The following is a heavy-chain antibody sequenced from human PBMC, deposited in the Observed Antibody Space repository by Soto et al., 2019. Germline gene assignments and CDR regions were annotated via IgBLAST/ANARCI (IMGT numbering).Heavy chain of an antibody. CDR1: GGSISSYY. CDR2: IYYSGST. Sequence: SETLSLTCTVSGGSISSYYWSWIRQPPGKGLEWIGYIYYSGSTNYNPSLKSRVTISVDTSKNQFSLKLSSVTAADTAVYYCARAYSGSYFDYWGQGTLVTVSS. CDR3: ARAYSGSYFDY. D-gene: IGHD1-26*01. J-gene: IGHJ4*02. V-gene: IGHV4-59*01.